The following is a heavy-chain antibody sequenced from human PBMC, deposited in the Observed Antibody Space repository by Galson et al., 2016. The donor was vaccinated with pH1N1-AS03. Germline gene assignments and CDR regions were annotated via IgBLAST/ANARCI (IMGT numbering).Heavy chain of an antibody. V-gene: IGHV1-2*06. CDR3: ARETRLNMDRGPTFFFDY. Sequence: SAKVSCKASGYTFTDYYIHWVRQAPGQALEWMGRINPKRGGTNYSQRFQGRVAMTRDTSVSTAYMDLIRLRSDDTAVYYCARETRLNMDRGPTFFFDYWGQGSLVTVSS. D-gene: IGHD3-10*01. J-gene: IGHJ4*02. CDR1: GYTFTDYY. CDR2: INPKRGGT.